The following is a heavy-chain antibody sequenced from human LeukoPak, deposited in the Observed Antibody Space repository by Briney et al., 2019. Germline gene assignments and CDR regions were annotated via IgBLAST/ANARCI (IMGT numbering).Heavy chain of an antibody. D-gene: IGHD3-3*01. V-gene: IGHV3-30*02. CDR1: GFTFSSYG. CDR3: AKDGSTIFGVAPVDYYYYMDV. CDR2: IRYDGSNK. Sequence: PGGSLRLSCAASGFTFSSYGMHWVRQAPGKGLEWVAFIRYDGSNKYYADSVKGRFTISRDNSKNTLYLQMNSLRAEDTAVYYCAKDGSTIFGVAPVDYYYYMDVWGKGTTVTVSS. J-gene: IGHJ6*03.